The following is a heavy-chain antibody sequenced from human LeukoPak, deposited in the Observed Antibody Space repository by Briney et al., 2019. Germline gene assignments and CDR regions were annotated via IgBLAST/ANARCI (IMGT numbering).Heavy chain of an antibody. CDR3: AREGGTGGSSTFDN. CDR2: IKQDGSEK. Sequence: GGSLRLSCAASGFTFSSYWMSWVRQAPGKGLEWVANIKQDGSEKHYVDSVKGRFTISRDNSKNTLYVQMNSVRAEDTAVYYCAREGGTGGSSTFDNWGQGTLVTVSS. CDR1: GFTFSSYW. J-gene: IGHJ4*02. D-gene: IGHD2-8*02. V-gene: IGHV3-7*01.